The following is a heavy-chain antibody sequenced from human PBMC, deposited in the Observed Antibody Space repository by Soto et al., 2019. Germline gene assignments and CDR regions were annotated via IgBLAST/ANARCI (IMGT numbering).Heavy chain of an antibody. CDR1: GFTFSNAW. Sequence: GGSLRLSCAASGFTFSNAWFIWVRQAPGKGLEWVGRIKSKTDAGTTDYAAPVKGKFTISRDDSKNTLCLQMNSLKTEDTVVYYCLAGDNSYYSCFQLWGQGTLVTVSS. CDR3: LAGDNSYYSCFQL. D-gene: IGHD3-10*01. J-gene: IGHJ1*01. CDR2: IKSKTDAGTT. V-gene: IGHV3-15*01.